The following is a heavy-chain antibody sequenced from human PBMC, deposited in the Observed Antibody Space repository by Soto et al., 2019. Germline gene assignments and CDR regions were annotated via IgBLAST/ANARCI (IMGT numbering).Heavy chain of an antibody. CDR3: ARGKTVAAPGYFDY. Sequence: QVQLVQSGAEVKKPGASVKVSCKASGYIFSDYDITWVRQAPGQGLEWMGRINGYNGNTIHAQKFQGRVTLTTDTSTGTAYMELRSLRSDDSAVYYCARGKTVAAPGYFDYWGQGTLVTVSS. CDR2: INGYNGNT. D-gene: IGHD6-19*01. V-gene: IGHV1-18*01. CDR1: GYIFSDYD. J-gene: IGHJ4*02.